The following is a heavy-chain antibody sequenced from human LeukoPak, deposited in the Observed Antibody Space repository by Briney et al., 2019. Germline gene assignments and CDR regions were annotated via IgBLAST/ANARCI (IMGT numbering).Heavy chain of an antibody. D-gene: IGHD2-2*01. CDR3: ARSGGYCSSASCDAYYYYMDV. J-gene: IGHJ6*03. CDR2: ISTGSSYI. CDR1: GFTFSSLS. V-gene: IGHV3-21*01. Sequence: GGSLRLSCAASGFTFSSLSMNWVRQAPGRGLEWVSSISTGSSYINYADSVKGRFAISRDNAQNSLYLQMTSLRAEDTAVYYCARSGGYCSSASCDAYYYYMDVWGKGTTVTVSS.